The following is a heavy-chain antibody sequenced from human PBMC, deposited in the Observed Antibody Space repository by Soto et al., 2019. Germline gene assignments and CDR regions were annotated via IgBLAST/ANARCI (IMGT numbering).Heavy chain of an antibody. CDR2: TAYTGNT. Sequence: PSETLSLTGVGSGGSITSYHCSWVRQFPGKGLESIAYTAYTGNTNYNPSLQSRVTISMQTSKNQLSLKLTSMTEADTAVYYCARDVHARFNHCFDPCGQGTLVTFYS. V-gene: IGHV4-59*01. D-gene: IGHD2-8*01. CDR3: ARDVHARFNHCFDP. J-gene: IGHJ5*02. CDR1: GGSITSYH.